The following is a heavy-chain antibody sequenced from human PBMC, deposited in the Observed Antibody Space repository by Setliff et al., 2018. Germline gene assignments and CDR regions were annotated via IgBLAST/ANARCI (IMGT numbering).Heavy chain of an antibody. V-gene: IGHV7-4-1*02. CDR2: INTNTGNP. Sequence: ASVKVSCKASGYTSINYGISWVRQAPGQGLEWMGWINTNTGNPSYAKGFTGRFVFSLDTSVSTAYLQISSLKAEDTAVYYCASYERYCYGGSCYYFDYWGQGTLVTVSS. CDR3: ASYERYCYGGSCYYFDY. CDR1: GYTSINYG. J-gene: IGHJ4*02. D-gene: IGHD2-15*01.